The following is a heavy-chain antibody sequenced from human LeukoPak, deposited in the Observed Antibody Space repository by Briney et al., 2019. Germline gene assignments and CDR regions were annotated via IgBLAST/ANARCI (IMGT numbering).Heavy chain of an antibody. CDR1: GGSISSGSYY. CDR2: IYTSGST. V-gene: IGHV4-61*02. D-gene: IGHD5-12*01. J-gene: IGHJ4*02. Sequence: SETLSLTCTVSGGSISSGSYYWSWIRQPAGKGLEWIGRIYTSGSTNYNPSLKSRVTISVDTSKNQFSLKLSSVTAADTAVYYCARVILVAANFDYWGQGTLVTVSS. CDR3: ARVILVAANFDY.